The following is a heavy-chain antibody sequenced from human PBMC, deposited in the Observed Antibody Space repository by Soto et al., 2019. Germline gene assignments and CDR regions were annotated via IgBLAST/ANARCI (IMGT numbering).Heavy chain of an antibody. Sequence: QVQLVQSGAEVKKPGPSVKVSCKASGGTFSSYAISWVRQAPGQGLEWMGGIIPIFGTADYAQKFQGRVTITADESTSTAYVEPSSLRSEDTAVYYCAKNPENYYYGMDVWGQGTTVTVSS. J-gene: IGHJ6*02. CDR1: GGTFSSYA. CDR3: AKNPENYYYGMDV. V-gene: IGHV1-69*12. CDR2: IIPIFGTA.